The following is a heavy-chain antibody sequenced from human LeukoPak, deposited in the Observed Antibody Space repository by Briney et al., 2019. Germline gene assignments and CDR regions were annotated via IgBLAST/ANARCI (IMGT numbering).Heavy chain of an antibody. J-gene: IGHJ3*02. CDR3: ARGRSHMVRGVIIQLYSNLAFDI. D-gene: IGHD3-10*01. CDR1: GGSISSYY. Sequence: TSETLSLTCTVSGGSISSYYWSWIRQPPGKGLEWIGYIYYSGSTNYNPSLKSRVTISVDTSKNQFSLKLSSVTAADTAVYYCARGRSHMVRGVIIQLYSNLAFDIWGQGTMVTVSS. V-gene: IGHV4-59*01. CDR2: IYYSGST.